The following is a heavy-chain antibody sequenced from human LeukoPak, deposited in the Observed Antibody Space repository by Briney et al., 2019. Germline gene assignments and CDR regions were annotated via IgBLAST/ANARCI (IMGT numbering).Heavy chain of an antibody. Sequence: PGGSLRLSCAASGFTFSGYSMNWVRQAPGRGLEWLSYISSGSRTIFYADSVKGRFTISRDNGKNSLFLLMSSLRADGTAVYYCVRESITGDRDFDYWGQGSLITVSS. CDR2: ISSGSRTI. J-gene: IGHJ4*02. CDR3: VRESITGDRDFDY. D-gene: IGHD7-27*01. V-gene: IGHV3-48*01. CDR1: GFTFSGYS.